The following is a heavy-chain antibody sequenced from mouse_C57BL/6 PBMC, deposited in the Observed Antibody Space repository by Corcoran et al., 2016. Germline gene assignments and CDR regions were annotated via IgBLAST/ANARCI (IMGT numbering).Heavy chain of an antibody. CDR1: GYTFTDYY. CDR3: AREAFYYGNYYAMDY. Sequence: EVQLQQSGPELVKPGASVKISCKASGYTFTDYYMNWVKQSHGKSLEWIGDINPNNGGTSYNQKFKGKATLTVDKSSSTAYMELRSLTSEDSAVYYCAREAFYYGNYYAMDYWGQGTSVTVSS. V-gene: IGHV1-26*01. CDR2: INPNNGGT. D-gene: IGHD2-1*01. J-gene: IGHJ4*01.